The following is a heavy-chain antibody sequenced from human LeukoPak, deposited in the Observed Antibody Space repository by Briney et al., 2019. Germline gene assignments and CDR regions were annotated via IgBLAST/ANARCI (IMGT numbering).Heavy chain of an antibody. D-gene: IGHD3-16*01. CDR1: GFTFSNYW. CDR3: ARDGGRSRYFDY. CDR2: ISSSGNTT. Sequence: GGSLRLSCAASGFTFSNYWMHWVRQAPGKGLECVSYISSSGNTTYHADSVKGRFTVSRDNAKNSLYLQMSSLRAEDTAVYYFARDGGRSRYFDYWGQGNLVTVSS. V-gene: IGHV3-11*04. J-gene: IGHJ4*02.